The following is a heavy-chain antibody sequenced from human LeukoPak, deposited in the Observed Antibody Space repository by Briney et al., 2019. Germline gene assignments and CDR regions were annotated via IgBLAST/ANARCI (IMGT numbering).Heavy chain of an antibody. V-gene: IGHV1-18*01. Sequence: ASVKVSCKASGYTFTSYDINWVRQATGQGLEWMGWMNPNSGNTNYAQKLQGRVTMTTDTSTSTAYMELRSLRSDDTAVYYCARVPFIAAAGTFPSYYYGMDVWGQGTTVTVSS. CDR3: ARVPFIAAAGTFPSYYYGMDV. D-gene: IGHD6-13*01. CDR1: GYTFTSYD. CDR2: MNPNSGNT. J-gene: IGHJ6*02.